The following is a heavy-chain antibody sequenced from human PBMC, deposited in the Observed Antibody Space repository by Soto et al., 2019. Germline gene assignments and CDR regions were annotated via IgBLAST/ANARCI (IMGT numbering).Heavy chain of an antibody. V-gene: IGHV4-61*01. CDR1: GGSVSTGSYD. Sequence: LSLTCTVSGGSVSTGSYDWSWILQPPGKGLEWIGKIFFTGSAHYNPSLRNRVTMSVDTSKDQFSLTLTSVTAADTAVYYCARDGHGMDVWGQGTTVTVSS. CDR2: IFFTGSA. CDR3: ARDGHGMDV. J-gene: IGHJ6*02.